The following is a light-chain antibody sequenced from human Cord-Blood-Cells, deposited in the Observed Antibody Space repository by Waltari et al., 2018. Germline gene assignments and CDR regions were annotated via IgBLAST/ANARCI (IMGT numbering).Light chain of an antibody. CDR3: QSYDSSLSGYV. CDR1: SSNIRAGYD. V-gene: IGLV1-40*01. CDR2: GTT. Sequence: QSVLTQPPSVSGAPGQRVTISCTGRSSNIRAGYDVHWYQQLPGTAPKPLIYGTTNRPSGVPDRFSGAKSGTSASLAITGLQAGDEADYYRQSYDSSLSGYVFGTGTKVTVL. J-gene: IGLJ1*01.